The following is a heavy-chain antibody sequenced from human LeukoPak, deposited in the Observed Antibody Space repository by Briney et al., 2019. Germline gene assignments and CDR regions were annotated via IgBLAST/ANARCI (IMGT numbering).Heavy chain of an antibody. Sequence: SETPSLTCAVYGGSFSGYYWSWIRQPPGKGLEWIGEINHSGSTNYNPSLKSRVTISVDTSKNQFSLKLSSVTAADTAVYYCARAKVGFLEWLLYDYWGQGTLVTVSS. D-gene: IGHD3-3*01. J-gene: IGHJ4*02. CDR3: ARAKVGFLEWLLYDY. CDR1: GGSFSGYY. CDR2: INHSGST. V-gene: IGHV4-34*01.